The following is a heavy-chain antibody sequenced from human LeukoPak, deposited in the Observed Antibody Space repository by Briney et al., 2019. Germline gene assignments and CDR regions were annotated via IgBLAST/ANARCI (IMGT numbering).Heavy chain of an antibody. J-gene: IGHJ4*02. Sequence: PSETLSLTCTVSGGSISGSYWTWVRQPDGKGLEWIGRIYSNEITNYNPSLKSRVTMSVDTSKNQFSLKLTSVTAADTAVYYCARGSGAATNEALDYWGQGTLVTVSS. V-gene: IGHV4-4*07. CDR2: IYSNEIT. D-gene: IGHD1-26*01. CDR3: ARGSGAATNEALDY. CDR1: GGSISGSY.